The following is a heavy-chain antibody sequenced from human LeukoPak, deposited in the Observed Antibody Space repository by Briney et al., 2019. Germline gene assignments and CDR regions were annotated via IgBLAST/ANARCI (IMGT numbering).Heavy chain of an antibody. V-gene: IGHV1-18*01. CDR1: GYTFTSYG. CDR3: ARRLRGAARKGYYFDY. CDR2: ISAYNGNT. J-gene: IGHJ4*02. D-gene: IGHD6-6*01. Sequence: ASVKVSCKASGYTFTSYGISWVRQAPGQGLEWMGWISAYNGNTNYAQKLQGRVTMTTDTSTSTAYMELRSLRSDDTAVYYCARRLRGAARKGYYFDYWGQGTLVTVSS.